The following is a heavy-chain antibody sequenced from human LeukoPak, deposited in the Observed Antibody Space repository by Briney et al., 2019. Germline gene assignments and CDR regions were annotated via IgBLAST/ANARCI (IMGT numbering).Heavy chain of an antibody. J-gene: IGHJ4*02. CDR1: GYTFNNDG. Sequence: PGGSLRLSCAASGYTFNNDGMHWVRQAPGKGLEWVSAISGSGGSTYYADSVKGRFTISRDNSKNTLYLQMNSLRAEDTAVYYCASGSSSPLRFDYWGQGTLVTVSS. V-gene: IGHV3-23*01. CDR3: ASGSSSPLRFDY. CDR2: ISGSGGST. D-gene: IGHD2-15*01.